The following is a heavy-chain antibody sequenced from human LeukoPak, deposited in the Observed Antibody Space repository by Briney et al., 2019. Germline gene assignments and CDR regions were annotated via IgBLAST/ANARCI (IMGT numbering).Heavy chain of an antibody. CDR1: GFTFSSYA. D-gene: IGHD6-6*01. Sequence: GRSPRLSCAASGFTFSSYAMHWVRQAPGKGLEWVAVISYDGSNKYYADSVKGRFTISRDNAKNSLYLQMNSLRAEDTAVYYCARDVIAARGEGHYYYYYGMDVWGQGTTVTVSS. CDR3: ARDVIAARGEGHYYYYYGMDV. CDR2: ISYDGSNK. J-gene: IGHJ6*02. V-gene: IGHV3-30*04.